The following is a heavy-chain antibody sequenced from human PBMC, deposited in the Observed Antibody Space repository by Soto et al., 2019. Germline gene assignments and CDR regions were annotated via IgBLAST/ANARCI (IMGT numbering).Heavy chain of an antibody. Sequence: QVQLVQSGAAVKKPESSVKVSCKASGGTFSIYTISWVRQAPGQGLEWMGRISPILGIANDAQKFQGRVTITEDKATSTAYMSMSSLRSEDTAVYSCARAADYSGSEDYWCQGTMVTVSS. D-gene: IGHD1-26*01. CDR2: ISPILGIA. CDR1: GGTFSIYT. J-gene: IGHJ4*02. CDR3: ARAADYSGSEDY. V-gene: IGHV1-69*02.